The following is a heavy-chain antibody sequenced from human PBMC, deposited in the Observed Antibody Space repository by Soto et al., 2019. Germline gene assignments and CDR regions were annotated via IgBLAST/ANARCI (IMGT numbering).Heavy chain of an antibody. CDR2: INHTGGT. Sequence: QVHLQQWGAGLLKPSETLSLTCAVYGGSVNGYYWNWIRQPPGKGLGWIGEINHTGGTHYNPSIKSRVTMSVDTSTNQFSLRLSSVTAADTAIYYCATRITVFGLLIPPFDPWGQGTQVTVSS. CDR1: GGSVNGYY. CDR3: ATRITVFGLLIPPFDP. J-gene: IGHJ5*02. V-gene: IGHV4-34*02. D-gene: IGHD3-3*01.